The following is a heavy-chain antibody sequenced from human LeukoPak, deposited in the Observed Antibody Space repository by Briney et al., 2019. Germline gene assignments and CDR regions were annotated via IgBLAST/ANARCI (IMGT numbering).Heavy chain of an antibody. CDR2: ISGSGGST. J-gene: IGHJ4*02. CDR3: AKDHVISMWVSDY. V-gene: IGHV3-23*01. Sequence: HTGGSLRLSCAASGFTFSSYAMSWVRQAPGKGLEWVSAISGSGGSTYYADSVKGRFTISRDNSKNTLYLQMNSLRAEDTAVYYCAKDHVISMWVSDYWGQGTLVTVSS. D-gene: IGHD3-16*02. CDR1: GFTFSSYA.